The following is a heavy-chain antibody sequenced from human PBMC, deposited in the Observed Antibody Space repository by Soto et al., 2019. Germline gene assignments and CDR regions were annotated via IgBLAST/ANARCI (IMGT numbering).Heavy chain of an antibody. V-gene: IGHV1-69*01. CDR3: ARASDAYDRSGFYYYGMDV. J-gene: IGHJ6*02. Sequence: QVQLVQSGAEVKKPGSSVKVSCKASGGTFSSYAISWVRQAPGQGLEWMGGIIPIFGTANYAQKFQGRVTITADESTSTAYMELSSLRSEDTAVYYCARASDAYDRSGFYYYGMDVWGQGTTVTVSS. CDR1: GGTFSSYA. CDR2: IIPIFGTA. D-gene: IGHD3-22*01.